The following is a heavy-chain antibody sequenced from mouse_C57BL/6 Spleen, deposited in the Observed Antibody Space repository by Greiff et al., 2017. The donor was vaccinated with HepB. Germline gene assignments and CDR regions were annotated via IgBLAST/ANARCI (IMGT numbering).Heavy chain of an antibody. CDR1: GYTFTSYW. CDR2: IYPGSGST. Sequence: VQLQQPGAELVKPGASVKMSCKASGYTFTSYWITWVKQRPGQGLEWIGDIYPGSGSTNYNEKFKSKATLTVDTSSSTAYMQLSSRTSEDSAVYYCARGGTTSAMDYWGQGTSVTVSS. V-gene: IGHV1-55*01. CDR3: ARGGTTSAMDY. D-gene: IGHD1-1*01. J-gene: IGHJ4*01.